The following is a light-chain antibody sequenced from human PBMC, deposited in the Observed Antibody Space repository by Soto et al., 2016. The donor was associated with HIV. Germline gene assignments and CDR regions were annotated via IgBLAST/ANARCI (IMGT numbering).Light chain of an antibody. CDR1: QGISSY. CDR3: QQLNSYLALT. V-gene: IGKV1-9*01. CDR2: AAS. J-gene: IGKJ4*01. Sequence: DIQLTQSPSFLSASIGDRVTITCRASQGISSYLAWYQQKPGKAPKLLIYAASSLQGGVPSRFSGSGSGTEFTLTISSLQPEDFATYYCQQLNSYLALTFGGGTKVEIK.